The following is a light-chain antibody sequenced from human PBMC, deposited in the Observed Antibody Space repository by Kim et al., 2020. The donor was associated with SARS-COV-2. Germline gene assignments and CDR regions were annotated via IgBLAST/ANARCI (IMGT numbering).Light chain of an antibody. V-gene: IGLV1-40*01. J-gene: IGLJ2*01. CDR3: QSYDSSLSGYVV. CDR1: SSNTGAGYD. Sequence: ISCTGGSSNTGAGYDVHWYQQLPGTAPKLLIYGNSNRPSGVPDRFSGSKSGTSASLAITGLQAEDEADYYCQSYDSSLSGYVVFGGGTQLTVL. CDR2: GNS.